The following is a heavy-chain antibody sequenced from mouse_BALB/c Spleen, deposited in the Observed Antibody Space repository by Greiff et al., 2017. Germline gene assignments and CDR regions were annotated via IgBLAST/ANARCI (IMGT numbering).Heavy chain of an antibody. D-gene: IGHD2-14*01. CDR3: ARTGGVRRGYYAMDY. Sequence: EVQLQQSGAELVKPGASVKLSCTASGFNIKDTYMHWVKQRPEQGLEWIGRIDPANGNTKYDPKFQGKATITADTSSNTAYLQLSSLTSEDTAVYYCARTGGVRRGYYAMDYWGQGTSVTVSS. CDR2: IDPANGNT. J-gene: IGHJ4*01. V-gene: IGHV14-3*02. CDR1: GFNIKDTY.